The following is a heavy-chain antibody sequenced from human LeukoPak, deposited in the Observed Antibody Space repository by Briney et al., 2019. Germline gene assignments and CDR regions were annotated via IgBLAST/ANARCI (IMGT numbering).Heavy chain of an antibody. CDR3: ARVPPYCGGDCYFDY. J-gene: IGHJ4*02. V-gene: IGHV4-59*01. Sequence: SETLSLTCTVSGGSISSYCWSWIRQPPGKGLEWIGYIYNSGSTNYNPSLKSRVTISVDTSKNQFSLKLSSVTAADTAVYYCARVPPYCGGDCYFDYWGQGTLVTVSA. CDR2: IYNSGST. CDR1: GGSISSYC. D-gene: IGHD2-21*02.